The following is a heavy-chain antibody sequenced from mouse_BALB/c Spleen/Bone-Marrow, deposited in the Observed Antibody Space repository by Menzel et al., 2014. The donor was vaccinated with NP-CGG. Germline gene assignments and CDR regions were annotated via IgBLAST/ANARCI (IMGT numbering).Heavy chain of an antibody. Sequence: VQLQQSGPELAKPGASVRISCKASGYTFTSYYIHWVKQRPGQGLEWIGWIYPGNVNTKYNEKFKGKATLTADKSSSTAYMQVSSLTSEDSAVYFCARSYDYDGNYAVDYWGQGTSVTVSS. V-gene: IGHV1S56*01. D-gene: IGHD2-4*01. CDR3: ARSYDYDGNYAVDY. CDR2: IYPGNVNT. CDR1: GYTFTSYY. J-gene: IGHJ4*01.